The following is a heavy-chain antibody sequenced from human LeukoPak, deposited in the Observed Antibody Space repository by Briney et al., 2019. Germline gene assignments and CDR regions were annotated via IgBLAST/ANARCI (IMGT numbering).Heavy chain of an antibody. J-gene: IGHJ4*02. CDR3: SRRGRDSDY. D-gene: IGHD1-1*01. CDR1: GASISSSDYY. V-gene: IGHV4-39*02. CDR2: THYSGST. Sequence: PSETLSLTCSVSGASISSSDYYWGWVRQPPGRGLEWIGSTHYSGSTYYNPSLRSRLTISVDTSKNLFSLNLTSVIAADTAIYFCSRRGRDSDYWGQGTPVTVSP.